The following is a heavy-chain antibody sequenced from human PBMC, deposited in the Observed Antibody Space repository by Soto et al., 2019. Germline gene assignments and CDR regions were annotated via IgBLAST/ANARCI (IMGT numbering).Heavy chain of an antibody. D-gene: IGHD6-19*01. CDR2: IIPIFRST. CDR3: ARVLHPSYGSGWRSLYWYFDH. Sequence: QVQLVQSGAEVKKPGSSVKVSCKASGGTFNSYALTWVRQAPGHGLEWMGGIIPIFRSTNYAQKFQGRVTITANRSTSTAYMELSSLRSDDTAVYSCARVLHPSYGSGWRSLYWYFDHWGRGTLVTVSS. CDR1: GGTFNSYA. J-gene: IGHJ2*01. V-gene: IGHV1-69*06.